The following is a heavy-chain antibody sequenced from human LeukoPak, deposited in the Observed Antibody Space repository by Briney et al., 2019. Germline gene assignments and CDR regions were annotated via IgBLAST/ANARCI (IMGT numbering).Heavy chain of an antibody. CDR1: GFTVSSND. Sequence: PGGSLRLSCAASGFTVSSNDMSWVRQAPGKGLECISVIYSGGSTDYADSVKGRLTISRDNSKNTLYLQMNSLRAEDTAVYYCARPAEYYDYVWGSYPQSHFDYWGQGTLVTVSS. J-gene: IGHJ4*02. D-gene: IGHD3-16*02. CDR3: ARPAEYYDYVWGSYPQSHFDY. CDR2: IYSGGST. V-gene: IGHV3-53*01.